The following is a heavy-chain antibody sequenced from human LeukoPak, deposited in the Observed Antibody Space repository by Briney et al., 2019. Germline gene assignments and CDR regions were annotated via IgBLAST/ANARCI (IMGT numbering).Heavy chain of an antibody. CDR3: ARLHYDILTGYYGAFDI. D-gene: IGHD3-9*01. CDR1: GGSISSYY. Sequence: SETLSLTCTVSGGSISSYYWSWIRQPPGKGREWIGYIYYSGSTNYNPSLKSRVTISVDTSKNQFSLKLSSVTAADTAVYYCARLHYDILTGYYGAFDIWGQGTMVTVSS. CDR2: IYYSGST. J-gene: IGHJ3*02. V-gene: IGHV4-59*08.